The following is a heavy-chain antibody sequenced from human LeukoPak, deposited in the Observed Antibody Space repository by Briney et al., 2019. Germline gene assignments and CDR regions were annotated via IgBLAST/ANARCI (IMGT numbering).Heavy chain of an antibody. V-gene: IGHV3-48*01. CDR2: ISDSSTTI. Sequence: LGGSLRLSCAASGFTFSSYNMNWVRQAPGKGLEWVSYISDSSTTIYYADSVKGRFTISRDNAKNSLYLQMNSLRAEDTAVYYCARDRGGAYDFWSGYYTGYFDYWGQGTLVPVSS. D-gene: IGHD3-3*01. J-gene: IGHJ4*02. CDR1: GFTFSSYN. CDR3: ARDRGGAYDFWSGYYTGYFDY.